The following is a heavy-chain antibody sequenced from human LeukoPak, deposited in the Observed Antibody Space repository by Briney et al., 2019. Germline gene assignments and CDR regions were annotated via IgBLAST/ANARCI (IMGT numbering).Heavy chain of an antibody. CDR3: AKEIPFQTYYYDSSGYYY. D-gene: IGHD3-22*01. Sequence: GRSLRLSCAASGFTFSSYGMHWVRQAPGKGLEWVAVIWYDGSNKYYADSVKGRFTISRDNSKNTLYLQMNSLRAEDTAVYYCAKEIPFQTYYYDSSGYYYWGQGTLVTVSS. CDR1: GFTFSSYG. V-gene: IGHV3-33*06. J-gene: IGHJ4*02. CDR2: IWYDGSNK.